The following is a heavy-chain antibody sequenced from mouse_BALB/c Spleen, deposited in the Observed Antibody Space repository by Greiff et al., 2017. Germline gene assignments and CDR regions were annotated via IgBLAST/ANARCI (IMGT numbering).Heavy chain of an antibody. CDR2: ISSGSSTI. CDR3: ARGDGYYDYAMDY. Sequence: EVKLVESGGGLVQPGGSRKLSCAASGFTFSSFGMHWVRQAPEKGLEWVAYISSGSSTIYYADTVKGRFTISRDNPKNTLFLQMTSLRSEDTAMYYCARGDGYYDYAMDYWGQGTSVTVSS. D-gene: IGHD2-3*01. J-gene: IGHJ4*01. CDR1: GFTFSSFG. V-gene: IGHV5-17*02.